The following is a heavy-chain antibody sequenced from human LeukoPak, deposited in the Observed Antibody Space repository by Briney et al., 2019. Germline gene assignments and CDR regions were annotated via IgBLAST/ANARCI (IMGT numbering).Heavy chain of an antibody. CDR2: ISYDGSNK. Sequence: PGRSLRLSCAASGFTFSSYAMHWVRQAPGKGLEWVAVISYDGSNKDYADSVKGRFTISRDNSKNTLYLQMNSLRAEDTAVYYCAKDSRPASIYYDSSGYYCSWGQGTLVTVSS. V-gene: IGHV3-30*14. J-gene: IGHJ4*02. CDR1: GFTFSSYA. D-gene: IGHD3-22*01. CDR3: AKDSRPASIYYDSSGYYCS.